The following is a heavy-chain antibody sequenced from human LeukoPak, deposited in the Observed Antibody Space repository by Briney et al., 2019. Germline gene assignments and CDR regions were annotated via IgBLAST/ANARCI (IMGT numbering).Heavy chain of an antibody. CDR3: ARAVDAAPCDY. CDR1: GYTFTSYD. D-gene: IGHD2-15*01. J-gene: IGHJ4*02. Sequence: GASVKVSCKASGYTFTSYDINWVRQSTGQGLEWMGWMNPNSGNTGYAQKFQGRVTITRNTSISTAYMELSSLRSEDTAVYYCARAVDAAPCDYWGQGTLVTVSS. V-gene: IGHV1-8*03. CDR2: MNPNSGNT.